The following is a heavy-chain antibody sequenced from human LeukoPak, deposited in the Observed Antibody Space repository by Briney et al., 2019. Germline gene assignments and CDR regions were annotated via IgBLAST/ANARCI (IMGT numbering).Heavy chain of an antibody. CDR3: ARNNWGIDY. Sequence: GGSLRLSCAASGFTFRNHWMHWVRQAPGKGLVWVARINSDGSDTSRADSVEGRFTISRDNAKDTLYLQMNSLRVEDTAVYYCARNNWGIDYWGQGTLVAVSS. J-gene: IGHJ4*02. CDR1: GFTFRNHW. CDR2: INSDGSDT. V-gene: IGHV3-74*01. D-gene: IGHD7-27*01.